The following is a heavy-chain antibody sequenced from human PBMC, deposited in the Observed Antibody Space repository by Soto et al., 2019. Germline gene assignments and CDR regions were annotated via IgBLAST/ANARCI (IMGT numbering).Heavy chain of an antibody. D-gene: IGHD4-17*01. Sequence: GGSLRLSCVASGFPFSSYSMNWVRQAPGKGLEWVSYIGISSGTIYYADSVKGRFTISRDNAKNSLYLQINSLRAEDTAVYYCARDKNGDYYLDYWGQGTLVTVSS. J-gene: IGHJ4*02. CDR2: IGISSGTI. CDR1: GFPFSSYS. CDR3: ARDKNGDYYLDY. V-gene: IGHV3-48*01.